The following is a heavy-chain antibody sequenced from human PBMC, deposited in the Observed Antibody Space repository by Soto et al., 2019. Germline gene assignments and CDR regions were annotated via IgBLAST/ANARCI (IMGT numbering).Heavy chain of an antibody. Sequence: QVQLQQWGAGLLKPSETLSLTCAVYGGSFSGYYWSWIRQPPGKGLEWIGEINHSGSTNYNPSLKSRVTISVDTSKNQFYLKLSSVTAADTAVYYCARGGYSGYIYWGQGTLVTVSS. CDR1: GGSFSGYY. D-gene: IGHD5-12*01. V-gene: IGHV4-34*01. CDR2: INHSGST. J-gene: IGHJ4*02. CDR3: ARGGYSGYIY.